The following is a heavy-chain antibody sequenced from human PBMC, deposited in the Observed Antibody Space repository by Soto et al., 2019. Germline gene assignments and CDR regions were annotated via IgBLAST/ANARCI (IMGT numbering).Heavy chain of an antibody. V-gene: IGHV5-10-1*01. D-gene: IGHD2-2*01. CDR2: IDPSDSYT. Sequence: GESLKISCKGSGYSFTSYRISRVRQMPGKGLEWMGRIDPSDSYTNYSPSFQGHVTISADKSISTAYLQWSSLKASDTAMYYCARLPIVVVPAAYYGMDVWGQGTTVTVSS. CDR3: ARLPIVVVPAAYYGMDV. J-gene: IGHJ6*02. CDR1: GYSFTSYR.